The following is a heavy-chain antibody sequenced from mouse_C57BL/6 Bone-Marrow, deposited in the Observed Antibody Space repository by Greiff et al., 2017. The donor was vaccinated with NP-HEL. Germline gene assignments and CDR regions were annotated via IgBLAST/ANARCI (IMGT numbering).Heavy chain of an antibody. CDR2: SRNKANDYTT. J-gene: IGHJ1*03. Sequence: EVMLVESGGGLVQSGRSLRLSCATSGFTFSDFYMEWVRQAPGKGLEWIAASRNKANDYTTEYSASVKGRFIVSRDTSQSILYLQMNALRAEDTSIYYCARDAYYDYPSVWYFDVWGTGTTVTVSS. D-gene: IGHD2-4*01. V-gene: IGHV7-1*01. CDR3: ARDAYYDYPSVWYFDV. CDR1: GFTFSDFY.